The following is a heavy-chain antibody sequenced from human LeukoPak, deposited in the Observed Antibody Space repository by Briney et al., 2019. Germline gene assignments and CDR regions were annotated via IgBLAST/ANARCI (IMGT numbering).Heavy chain of an antibody. CDR3: ARESCTNGVCYGRYGMDV. Sequence: ASVKVSCKASGYTFTSYDINWVRQATGQGLEWMGWMNPNSGNTGYAQKFQGRVTITADESTSTAYMELSSLRSEDTAVYYCARESCTNGVCYGRYGMDVWGQGTTVTVSS. CDR1: GYTFTSYD. J-gene: IGHJ6*02. CDR2: MNPNSGNT. V-gene: IGHV1-8*01. D-gene: IGHD2-8*01.